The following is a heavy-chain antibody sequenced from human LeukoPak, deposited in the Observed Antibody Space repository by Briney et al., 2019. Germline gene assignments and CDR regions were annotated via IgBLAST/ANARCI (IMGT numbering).Heavy chain of an antibody. V-gene: IGHV4-34*01. CDR3: ASVPPANCGGDCYSEDWFDP. D-gene: IGHD2-21*02. Sequence: SETLSPTCAVYGGSFSGYYWSWIRQPPGKGLEWIGEINHSGSTNYNPSLKSRVTISVDTSKNQFSLKLSSVTAADTAVYYCASVPPANCGGDCYSEDWFDPWGQGTLVTVSS. CDR1: GGSFSGYY. J-gene: IGHJ5*02. CDR2: INHSGST.